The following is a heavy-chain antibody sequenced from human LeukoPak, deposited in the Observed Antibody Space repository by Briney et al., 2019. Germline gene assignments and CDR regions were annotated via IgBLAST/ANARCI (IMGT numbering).Heavy chain of an antibody. V-gene: IGHV3-53*05. CDR2: IYRDGST. CDR3: TDAVAG. CDR1: GFSVGDNY. D-gene: IGHD4-23*01. Sequence: GGSLRLSCAASGFSVGDNYVTWVRQPPGKGLEWVSVIYRDGSTYYADSVKGRFTISRDNSKNTLYLQMNSLRVEDRGVYFFTDAVAGWGEGDLFTVSS. J-gene: IGHJ4*02.